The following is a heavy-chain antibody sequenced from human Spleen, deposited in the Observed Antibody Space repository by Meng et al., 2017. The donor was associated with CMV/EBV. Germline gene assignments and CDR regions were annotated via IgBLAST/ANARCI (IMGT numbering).Heavy chain of an antibody. Sequence: QLVQSWAEVKKPGAPVKVSCNVSGYTHTELSMHWVRRAPGKGVEWMGGFDPDDGETIYAQKFQGRVTMTEDTSTDTAYMELSSLRSEDTAVYYCATDRRLSLSLGYWGQGTLVTVSS. CDR2: FDPDDGET. CDR1: GYTHTELS. V-gene: IGHV1-24*01. CDR3: ATDRRLSLSLGY. J-gene: IGHJ4*02. D-gene: IGHD3-16*01.